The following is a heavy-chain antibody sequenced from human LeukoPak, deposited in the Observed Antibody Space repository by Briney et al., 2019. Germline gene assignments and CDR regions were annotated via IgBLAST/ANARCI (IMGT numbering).Heavy chain of an antibody. D-gene: IGHD1-26*01. J-gene: IGHJ4*02. V-gene: IGHV3-23*01. CDR1: GFTFSSYA. CDR3: ARWPEGATPKFHH. Sequence: GGSLRLSCAASGFTFSSYAMSWVRQAPGKGLEAPGKGLEWVSTISASGHATYYPDSVRGRFTISRDNSKSTLHLQMDSLRAEDSALYYCARWPEGATPKFHHWGQGTLVTVSS. CDR2: ISASGHAT.